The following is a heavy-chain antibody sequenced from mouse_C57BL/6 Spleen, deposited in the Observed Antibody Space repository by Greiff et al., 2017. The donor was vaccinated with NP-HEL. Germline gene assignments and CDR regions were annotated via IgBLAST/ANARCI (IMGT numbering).Heavy chain of an antibody. CDR3: ARTYYDYDGAWFAY. J-gene: IGHJ3*01. V-gene: IGHV1-55*01. D-gene: IGHD2-4*01. CDR1: GYTFTSYW. CDR2: IYPGSGST. Sequence: VQLQQPGAELVKPGASVKMSCKASGYTFTSYWITWVKQRPGQGLEWIGDIYPGSGSTNYNEKFKSKATLTVDTSSSTAYMQLSSLTSEDSAVYYCARTYYDYDGAWFAYWGQGTLVTVSA.